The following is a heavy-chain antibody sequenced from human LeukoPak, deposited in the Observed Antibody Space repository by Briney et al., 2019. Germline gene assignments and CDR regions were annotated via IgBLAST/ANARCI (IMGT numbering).Heavy chain of an antibody. CDR1: GFTFSSYW. CDR2: INSDGSST. CDR3: ARVRWGGLYYFDY. D-gene: IGHD3-16*01. J-gene: IGHJ4*02. Sequence: PGGSLRLSCAASGFTFSSYWMHGVRQAPGKGRVWVSRINSDGSSTSYADSVKGRFTISRDNAKNTLYLQMNSLRAEDTAVYYCARVRWGGLYYFDYWGQGTLATVSS. V-gene: IGHV3-74*01.